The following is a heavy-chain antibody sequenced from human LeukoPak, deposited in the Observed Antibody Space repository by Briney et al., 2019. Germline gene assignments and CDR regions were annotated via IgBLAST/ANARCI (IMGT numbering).Heavy chain of an antibody. CDR3: ARVRNYGYTYDY. V-gene: IGHV4-38-2*02. CDR1: GYSISTGYY. D-gene: IGHD5-18*01. CDR2: FYHSGST. J-gene: IGHJ4*02. Sequence: SETLSLTCTVSGYSISTGYYWDWIRQPPGKGLEWIGTFYHSGSTYYNPSLKSRVTISVDTSKNQFSLKLSSVTAADTAVYYCARVRNYGYTYDYWGQGTLVTVSS.